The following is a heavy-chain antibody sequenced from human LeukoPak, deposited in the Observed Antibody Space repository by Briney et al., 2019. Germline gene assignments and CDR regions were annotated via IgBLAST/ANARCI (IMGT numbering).Heavy chain of an antibody. J-gene: IGHJ4*02. CDR2: IIRGNGETI. CDR1: GFTFSTYS. V-gene: IGHV3-48*04. D-gene: IGHD1-26*01. CDR3: ARGGAGGGGDYFDY. Sequence: GGSLRLSCAASGFTFSTYSMNWVRQAPGKGLGWLSYIIRGNGETIYYADSVKGRFTISRDNTKNSLYLQMNSLRAEDTAVYYCARGGAGGGGDYFDYWGQGTPVTVSS.